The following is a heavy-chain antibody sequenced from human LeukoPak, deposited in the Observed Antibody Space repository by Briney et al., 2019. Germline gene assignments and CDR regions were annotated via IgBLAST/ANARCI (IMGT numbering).Heavy chain of an antibody. CDR1: GYTFTSYD. Sequence: ASVKVSCKASGYTFTSYDINWVRQAPGQGLEWMGWVNPISGNTGYAQKFQGRLTITRNTFISTAYMELSSLRSEDTAVYYCARVIVVVPGAKVWFDPWGQGTLVTVSS. CDR2: VNPISGNT. D-gene: IGHD2-2*01. V-gene: IGHV1-8*03. J-gene: IGHJ5*02. CDR3: ARVIVVVPGAKVWFDP.